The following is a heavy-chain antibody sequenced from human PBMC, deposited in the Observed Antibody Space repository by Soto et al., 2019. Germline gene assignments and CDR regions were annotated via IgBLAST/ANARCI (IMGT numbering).Heavy chain of an antibody. CDR1: GFSLSTSGVG. Sequence: LVNPTQTLTLTCTFSGFSLSTSGVGVGWIRQPPGKALEWLALIYWDDDKRYSPSLKSRLTITKDTSKNQVVLTMTNMDPVDTATYYCAHSLYDYVWGTNWFDPWGQGTLVTVSS. D-gene: IGHD3-16*01. CDR2: IYWDDDK. J-gene: IGHJ5*02. CDR3: AHSLYDYVWGTNWFDP. V-gene: IGHV2-5*02.